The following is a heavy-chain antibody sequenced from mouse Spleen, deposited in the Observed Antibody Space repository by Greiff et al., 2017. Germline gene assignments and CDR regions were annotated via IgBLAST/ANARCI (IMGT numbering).Heavy chain of an antibody. J-gene: IGHJ2*01. CDR1: GFTFSDYY. V-gene: IGHV5-16*01. Sequence: EVMLVESEGGLVQPGSSMKLSCTASGFTFSDYYMAWVRQVPEKGLEWVANINYDGSSTYYLDSLKSRFIISRDNAKNILYLQMSSLKSEDTATYYCARGHYDPYYFDYWGQGTTLTVSS. CDR2: INYDGSST. CDR3: ARGHYDPYYFDY. D-gene: IGHD2-4*01.